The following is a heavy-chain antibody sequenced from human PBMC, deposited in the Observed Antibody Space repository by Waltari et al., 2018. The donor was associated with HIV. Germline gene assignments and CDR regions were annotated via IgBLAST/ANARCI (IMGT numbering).Heavy chain of an antibody. D-gene: IGHD3-22*01. CDR1: GFPFTTAW. J-gene: IGHJ4*02. Sequence: EVYLVESGGGLVEPGESLRLSCASSGFPFTTAWMNWVRRAPGKGLEWIGLIKSKSDGGTIHYATPVKGRFTISRDDSQSMFYLQMTSLTAEDTAVYYCLTHYYDRGFWGQGTLVTVSS. CDR2: IKSKSDGGTI. CDR3: LTHYYDRGF. V-gene: IGHV3-15*06.